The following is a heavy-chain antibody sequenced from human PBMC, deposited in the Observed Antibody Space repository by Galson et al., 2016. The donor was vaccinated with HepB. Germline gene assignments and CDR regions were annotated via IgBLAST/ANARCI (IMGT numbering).Heavy chain of an antibody. Sequence: ETLSHTCTVSGASISGSEYYWGWIRQPPGRGLEWIGSTYYTENTYYNPSLKSRVTISVDTSKNQFSLRLNSVTAADTGVYYCATGIVVAGKYYYYYMDVWGKGTTVTVSS. D-gene: IGHD6-19*01. CDR3: ATGIVVAGKYYYYYMDV. J-gene: IGHJ6*03. CDR2: TYYTENT. CDR1: GASISGSEYY. V-gene: IGHV4-39*01.